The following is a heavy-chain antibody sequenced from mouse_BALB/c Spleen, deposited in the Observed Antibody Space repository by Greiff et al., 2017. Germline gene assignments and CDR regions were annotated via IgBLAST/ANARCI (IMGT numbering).Heavy chain of an antibody. CDR1: GFTFSSYT. CDR2: ISNGGGST. Sequence: EVKLMESGGGLVQPGGSLKLSCAASGFTFSSYTMSWVRQTPEKRLEWVAYISNGGGSTYYPDTVKGRFTISRDNAKNTLYLQMSSLKSEDTAMYYCARHENFDYWGQGTTLTVSS. J-gene: IGHJ2*01. V-gene: IGHV5-12-2*01. CDR3: ARHENFDY.